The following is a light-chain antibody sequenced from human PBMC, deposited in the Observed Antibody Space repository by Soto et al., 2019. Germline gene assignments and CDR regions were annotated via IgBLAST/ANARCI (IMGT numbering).Light chain of an antibody. CDR3: LQDYNYPWT. V-gene: IGKV1-6*01. CDR1: QGIRND. CDR2: AAS. Sequence: AIPMTQSPSSLSASVGDRVTITCRASQGIRNDLGWYQQKPGRAPKLLIYAASSLQRGVPSRFSGSGSGTDFTLTISSLQPEDFATYYCLQDYNYPWTFGQGTKVEIK. J-gene: IGKJ1*01.